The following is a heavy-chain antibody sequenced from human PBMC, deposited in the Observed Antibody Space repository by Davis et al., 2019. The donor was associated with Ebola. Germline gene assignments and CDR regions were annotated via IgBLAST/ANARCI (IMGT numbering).Heavy chain of an antibody. CDR1: RYTFTNYG. D-gene: IGHD5-24*01. V-gene: IGHV1-18*04. CDR3: ARAQLPTTSDH. J-gene: IGHJ4*02. Sequence: AASVQVSCKASRYTFTNYGLTWVRQAPGQGLEWMGWINPHNGNTNYEQNVQGRVTMTTDTSTSTAYMEAGSLKSDDTAVYYCARAQLPTTSDHWGQGTLVTVSS. CDR2: INPHNGNT.